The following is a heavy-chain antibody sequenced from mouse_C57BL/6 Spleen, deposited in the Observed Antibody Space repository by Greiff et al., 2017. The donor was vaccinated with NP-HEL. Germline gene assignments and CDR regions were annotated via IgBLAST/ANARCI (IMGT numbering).Heavy chain of an antibody. CDR1: GFTFSSYA. CDR2: ISDGGSYT. V-gene: IGHV5-4*03. CDR3: ARGLLLDY. J-gene: IGHJ2*01. D-gene: IGHD2-3*01. Sequence: EVKLMESGGGLVKPGGSLKLSCAASGFTFSSYAMSWVRQTPEKRLEWVATISDGGSYTYYPDNVKGRFTISRDNAKNNLYLQMSHLKSEDTAMYYCARGLLLDYWGQGTTLTVSS.